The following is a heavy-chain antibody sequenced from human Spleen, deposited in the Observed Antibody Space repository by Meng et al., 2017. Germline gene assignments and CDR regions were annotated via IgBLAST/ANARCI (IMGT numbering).Heavy chain of an antibody. J-gene: IGHJ3*02. V-gene: IGHV7-4-1*02. Sequence: ASVKVSCKASGYTFTSYAMNWVRQAPGQGLEWMGWINTNPGNPTYAQGFTGRFVFSLDTSVSTAYLQISSLQADDTAVYYCEGGGFCSGGSCYLGNDAFDIWGQGTMVTVSS. CDR3: EGGGFCSGGSCYLGNDAFDI. CDR2: INTNPGNP. CDR1: GYTFTSYA. D-gene: IGHD2-15*01.